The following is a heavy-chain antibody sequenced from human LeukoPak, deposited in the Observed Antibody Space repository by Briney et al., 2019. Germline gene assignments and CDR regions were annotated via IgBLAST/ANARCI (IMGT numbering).Heavy chain of an antibody. CDR3: AKGAPLNYYDSSGYYAFFDY. Sequence: GGSLRLSCAASGFTFSSYAMSWVRQAPGKGLEWVSAISGSGGSTYYADSVKGRFTISRDNSKNTLYLQMNSLRAEDTAVYYCAKGAPLNYYDSSGYYAFFDYWGQGTLVTVSS. V-gene: IGHV3-23*01. CDR1: GFTFSSYA. J-gene: IGHJ4*02. D-gene: IGHD3-22*01. CDR2: ISGSGGST.